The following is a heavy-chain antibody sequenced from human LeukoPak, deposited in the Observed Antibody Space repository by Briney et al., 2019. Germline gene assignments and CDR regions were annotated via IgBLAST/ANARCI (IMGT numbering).Heavy chain of an antibody. J-gene: IGHJ5*02. V-gene: IGHV4-59*01. D-gene: IGHD2-15*01. Sequence: KPSETLSLTCTVSGGSISSYYWSWIRQPPGKGLEWIGYIYYSGSTNYNPSLKSRVTISVDASKNQFSLKLSSVTAADTAVYYCARDQGAYCSGGSCYSRVYRWLDPWGQGTLVTVSS. CDR3: ARDQGAYCSGGSCYSRVYRWLDP. CDR1: GGSISSYY. CDR2: IYYSGST.